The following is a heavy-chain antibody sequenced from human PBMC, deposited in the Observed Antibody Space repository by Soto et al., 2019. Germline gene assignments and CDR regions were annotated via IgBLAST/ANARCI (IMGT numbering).Heavy chain of an antibody. J-gene: IGHJ4*02. D-gene: IGHD5-12*01. CDR2: IYPGDSEI. CDR3: ARSTAGNSLATFDF. CDR1: GYSFTTYW. Sequence: GESLKISCHASGYSFTTYWIAWVRQTPGRGLEWMGIIYPGDSEIKYSPSFDGQVTFSVDKSTSTAYLQWIGLKTSDTGMYFCARSTAGNSLATFDFWGQGSLVTVYS. V-gene: IGHV5-51*01.